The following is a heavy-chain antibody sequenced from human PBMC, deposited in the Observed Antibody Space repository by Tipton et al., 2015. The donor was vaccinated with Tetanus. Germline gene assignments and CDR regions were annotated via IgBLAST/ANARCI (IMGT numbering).Heavy chain of an antibody. J-gene: IGHJ4*02. V-gene: IGHV4-34*09. CDR3: ARGPDILTQTVSFDY. CDR1: GGSFSGYY. CDR2: INHSGST. Sequence: LRLSCAVYGGSFSGYYWSWIRQPPGKGLEWIGEINHSGSTNYNPSLKSRVTISVDTSKNQFSLKLSSVTAADTAVYYCARGPDILTQTVSFDYWGQGTLVTVSS. D-gene: IGHD3-9*01.